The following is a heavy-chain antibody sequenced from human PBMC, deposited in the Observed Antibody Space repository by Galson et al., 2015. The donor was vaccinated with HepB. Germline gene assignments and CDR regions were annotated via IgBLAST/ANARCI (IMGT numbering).Heavy chain of an antibody. CDR1: GGTFSSYA. V-gene: IGHV1-69*06. D-gene: IGHD2-15*01. J-gene: IGHJ5*02. CDR3: ARVRDCSGGSCYSDGWFDP. CDR2: IIPIFGTA. Sequence: SVKVSCKASGGTFSSYAISWVRQAPGQGLEWMGGIIPIFGTANYAQKFQGRVTITADKSTSTAYMELSSLRSEDTAVYYCARVRDCSGGSCYSDGWFDPWGQGTLVTVSS.